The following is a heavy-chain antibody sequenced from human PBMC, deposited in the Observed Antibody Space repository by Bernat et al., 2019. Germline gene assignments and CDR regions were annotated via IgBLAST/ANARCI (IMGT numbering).Heavy chain of an antibody. J-gene: IGHJ4*02. CDR2: ISPESTNT. Sequence: QAHLVESGGGLVKPGGSLRLSCVVSGFSFSDYYMTWIRQAPGRGLEWVSHISPESTNTNSADSVKGRFNISRDNAKNSLYLQMSGLRADDTAVYYCARGMRQPPYMEGFHSGPGIVDYWGQGALVTVSA. V-gene: IGHV3-11*05. CDR3: ARGMRQPPYMEGFHSGPGIVDY. CDR1: GFSFSDYY. D-gene: IGHD3-10*01.